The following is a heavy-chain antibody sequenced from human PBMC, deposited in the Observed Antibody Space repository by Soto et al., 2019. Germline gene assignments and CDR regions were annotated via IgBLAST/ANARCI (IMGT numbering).Heavy chain of an antibody. D-gene: IGHD2-21*01. Sequence: SETLSLTCTVSGGSISSGGYYWSWIRQHPGKGLEWIGYIYYSGSTYYNPSPKSRVTISVDTSKNQFSLKLSSVTAADTAVYYCARGGVDTMAIWGQGTLVTVSS. J-gene: IGHJ4*02. CDR3: ARGGVDTMAI. V-gene: IGHV4-31*03. CDR1: GGSISSGGYY. CDR2: IYYSGST.